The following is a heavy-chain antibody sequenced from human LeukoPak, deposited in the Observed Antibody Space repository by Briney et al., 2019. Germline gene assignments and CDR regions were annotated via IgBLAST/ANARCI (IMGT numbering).Heavy chain of an antibody. V-gene: IGHV1-69*01. D-gene: IGHD2-15*01. J-gene: IGHJ3*02. Sequence: SVKVSCKASGGTFSSYAISWVRQAPGQGLKWMGGIIPIFGTANYAQKFQGRVTITADESTSTAYMELSSLRSEDTAVYYCAREVVVAATHDAFDIWGQGTMVTVSS. CDR1: GGTFSSYA. CDR3: AREVVVAATHDAFDI. CDR2: IIPIFGTA.